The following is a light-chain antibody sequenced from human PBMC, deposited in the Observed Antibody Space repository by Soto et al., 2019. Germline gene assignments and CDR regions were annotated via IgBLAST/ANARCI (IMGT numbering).Light chain of an antibody. CDR3: QQSYDSASIT. CDR2: AAI. J-gene: IGKJ5*01. CDR1: QKIDNY. Sequence: DIQMTQSPSSLAASVGDTVIIACRSSQKIDNYLNWYQQKEGQAPALLIYAAINLQSGVPSRFSGSGSGTDFTLTIGSLQPEDFATYYCQQSYDSASITFGQGTRLEI. V-gene: IGKV1-39*01.